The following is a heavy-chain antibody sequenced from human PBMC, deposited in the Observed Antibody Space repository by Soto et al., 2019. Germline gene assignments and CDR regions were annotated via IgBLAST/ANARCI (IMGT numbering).Heavy chain of an antibody. V-gene: IGHV4-31*03. CDR3: ASTVITFGGVIVITSYYFDY. CDR1: GGSISSGGYY. CDR2: IYYSGST. Sequence: SETLSLTCTVSGGSISSGGYYWSWIRQHPGKGLEWLGYIYYSGSTYYNPSLKSRVTISVDTSKHQFSLKLSSVTAADTAVYYCASTVITFGGVIVITSYYFDYWGQGTLVTVSS. D-gene: IGHD3-16*02. J-gene: IGHJ4*02.